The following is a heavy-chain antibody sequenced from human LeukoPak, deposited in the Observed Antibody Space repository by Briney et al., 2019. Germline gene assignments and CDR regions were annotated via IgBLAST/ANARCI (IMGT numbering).Heavy chain of an antibody. J-gene: IGHJ4*02. V-gene: IGHV3-66*01. Sequence: GGSLSLSCAGSGFSVSSNYMSWVRQAPGKGLEWVSGLYSGGSTDYADSVKGRFTISRDKAKNTLNLQMNSLRAEDTAVYYCARDKGSNGWAFDCWGQGTLVTVSS. CDR3: ARDKGSNGWAFDC. CDR1: GFSVSSNY. D-gene: IGHD6-19*01. CDR2: LYSGGST.